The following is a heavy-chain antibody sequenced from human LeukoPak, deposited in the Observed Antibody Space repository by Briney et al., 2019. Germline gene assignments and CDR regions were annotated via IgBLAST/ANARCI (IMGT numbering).Heavy chain of an antibody. Sequence: PGGSLRLSCAASGFTVSSNYMSWVRQAPGKGLEWVSVIYSGGSTYYADSVKGRFTISRDNSKNTLYLQMSSLRVEDTAVCYCARGPETAMVPRYWGQGTLVTVSS. J-gene: IGHJ4*02. CDR1: GFTVSSNY. CDR2: IYSGGST. D-gene: IGHD5-18*01. CDR3: ARGPETAMVPRY. V-gene: IGHV3-53*01.